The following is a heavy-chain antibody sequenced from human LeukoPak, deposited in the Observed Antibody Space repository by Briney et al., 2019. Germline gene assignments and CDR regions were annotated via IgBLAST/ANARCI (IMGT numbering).Heavy chain of an antibody. CDR2: IIPIFGTA. J-gene: IGHJ4*02. V-gene: IGHV1-69*13. D-gene: IGHD1-26*01. CDR3: AKWELRRFDY. CDR1: GGTFSSYA. Sequence: ASVKVSCKASGGTFSSYAISWVRQAPGQGLEWMGGIIPIFGTANYAQKFQGRVTITADESTSTAYMELSSLRSEDTAVYYCAKWELRRFDYWGQGTLVTVSS.